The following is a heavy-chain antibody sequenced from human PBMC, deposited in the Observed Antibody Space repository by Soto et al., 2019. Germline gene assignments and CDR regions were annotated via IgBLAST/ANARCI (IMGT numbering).Heavy chain of an antibody. CDR2: ISGSGGST. J-gene: IGHJ4*02. V-gene: IGHV3-23*01. D-gene: IGHD3-22*01. CDR1: GFTFSSYA. Sequence: GGSLRLSCAASGFTFSSYAMSWVRQAPGKGLEWVSAISGSGGSTYYADSVKGRFTISRDNSKNTLYLQMNSLRAEDTAVYYCAKADLPSYYYDSSGYYEYFDYWGQGTLVTVSS. CDR3: AKADLPSYYYDSSGYYEYFDY.